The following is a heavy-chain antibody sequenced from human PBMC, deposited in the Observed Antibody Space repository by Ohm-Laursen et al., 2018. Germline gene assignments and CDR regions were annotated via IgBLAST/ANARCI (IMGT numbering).Heavy chain of an antibody. Sequence: GSLRLSCTASGFTFSSYAMSWVRQAPGKGLEWVSAISGSGGSTYYADSVKGRFTISRDNSKNTLYLQMNSLRAEDTAVYYCAKAVTMIVVGLDYWGQGTLVTVSS. V-gene: IGHV3-23*01. CDR3: AKAVTMIVVGLDY. CDR1: GFTFSSYA. D-gene: IGHD3-22*01. CDR2: ISGSGGST. J-gene: IGHJ4*02.